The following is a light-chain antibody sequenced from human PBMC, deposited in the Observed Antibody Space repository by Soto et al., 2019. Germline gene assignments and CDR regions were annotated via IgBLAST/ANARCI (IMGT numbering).Light chain of an antibody. Sequence: EIVMTQSPATLSVSPGEGATLSCRASQSVSSNFAWYQQKPGQAPRLLIYDTSTRATGIPARFSGGGSGTEFTLTISGLQSEDFAVYYCQQYNKWPRTFGGGTKVEIK. CDR2: DTS. V-gene: IGKV3-15*01. CDR1: QSVSSN. CDR3: QQYNKWPRT. J-gene: IGKJ4*01.